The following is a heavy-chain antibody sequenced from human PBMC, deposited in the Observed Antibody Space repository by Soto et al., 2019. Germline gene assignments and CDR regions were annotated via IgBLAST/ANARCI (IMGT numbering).Heavy chain of an antibody. CDR3: TTDSPDCSGGSCYWDY. J-gene: IGHJ4*02. CDR1: GFTFSSYV. Sequence: GGSLRLSCVASGFTFSSYVMHWVRQAPGKGLEWVGRIKSKTDGGTTDYAAPVKGRFTISRDDSKNTLYLQMNSLKTEDTAVYYCTTDSPDCSGGSCYWDYWGQGTLVTVSS. D-gene: IGHD2-15*01. CDR2: IKSKTDGGTT. V-gene: IGHV3-15*07.